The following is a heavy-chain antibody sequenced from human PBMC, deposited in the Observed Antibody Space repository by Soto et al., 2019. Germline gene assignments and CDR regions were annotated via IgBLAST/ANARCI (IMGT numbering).Heavy chain of an antibody. V-gene: IGHV1-18*01. J-gene: IGHJ4*02. CDR3: ARGYCSSTSCPTPGDFDY. CDR2: ISAYNGNT. CDR1: GYTFTSCG. D-gene: IGHD2-2*01. Sequence: ASVKVSCKASGYTFTSCGISWVRQAPGQGLEWMGWISAYNGNTNYAQKLQGRVTMTTDTSTSTAYMELRSLRSDDTAVYYCARGYCSSTSCPTPGDFDYWGQGTLVTVSS.